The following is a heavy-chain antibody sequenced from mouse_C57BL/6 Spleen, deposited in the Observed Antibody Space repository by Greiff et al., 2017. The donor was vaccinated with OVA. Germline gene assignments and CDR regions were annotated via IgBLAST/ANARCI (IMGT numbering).Heavy chain of an antibody. CDR2: IYPSDSET. CDR1: GYTFTSYW. Sequence: QVQLQQPGAELVRPGSSVKLSCKASGYTFTSYWMDWVKQRPGQGLEWIGNIYPSDSETHYNQKFKDKATLTVDKSSSTACMQLSSLTSEDSAVYYCAAYYSKGFDYWGQGTTLTVSS. D-gene: IGHD2-5*01. J-gene: IGHJ2*01. V-gene: IGHV1-61*01. CDR3: AAYYSKGFDY.